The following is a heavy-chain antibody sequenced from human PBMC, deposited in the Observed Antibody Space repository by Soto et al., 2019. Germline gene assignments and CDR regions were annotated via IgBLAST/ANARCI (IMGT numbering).Heavy chain of an antibody. J-gene: IGHJ6*02. CDR3: ARREMATENGMDV. CDR1: GGSISSSSYY. CDR2: IYYSGST. V-gene: IGHV4-39*01. D-gene: IGHD5-12*01. Sequence: QLQLQESGPGLVKPSETLSLTCTVSGGSISSSSYYWGWIRQPPGKGLEWIGSIYYSGSTYYNPSLKSRVTISVDTSKNQFSLKLSSVTAADTAVYYCARREMATENGMDVWGQGTTVTVSS.